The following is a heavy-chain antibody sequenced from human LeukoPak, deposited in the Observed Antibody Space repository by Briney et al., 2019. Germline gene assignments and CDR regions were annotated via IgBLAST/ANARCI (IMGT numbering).Heavy chain of an antibody. D-gene: IGHD3-3*01. CDR2: MNPNSGHT. V-gene: IGHV1-8*03. Sequence: ASVKVSCKASGYTFRSSDINWVRKATGKGLEWMGWMNPNSGHTGYAQKFQGRTTSTKNTSISTAYMELSSLRPEDTAVYFCARGVDYALWSDSSYQFYYMDVWGKGATVTVSS. CDR1: GYTFRSSD. CDR3: ARGVDYALWSDSSYQFYYMDV. J-gene: IGHJ6*03.